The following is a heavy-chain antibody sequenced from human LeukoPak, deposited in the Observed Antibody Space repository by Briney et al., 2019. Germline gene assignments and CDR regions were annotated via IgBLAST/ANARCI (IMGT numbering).Heavy chain of an antibody. D-gene: IGHD2-15*01. CDR3: ALSSGAYNSAGYFDY. Sequence: GDSLKISCKGSGYSFTNYWIGWVRQMPGKGLEWMGIIYPNASDTRYSPSFRGQVTISADKSITTAYLQWKSLKASDTAMYYCALSSGAYNSAGYFDYWGQGALVTVSS. CDR1: GYSFTNYW. V-gene: IGHV5-51*01. CDR2: IYPNASDT. J-gene: IGHJ4*02.